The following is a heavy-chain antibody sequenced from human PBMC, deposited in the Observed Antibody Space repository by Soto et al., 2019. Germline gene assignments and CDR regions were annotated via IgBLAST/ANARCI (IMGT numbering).Heavy chain of an antibody. CDR1: GYTFTSYG. CDR2: ISAYNGNT. V-gene: IGHV1-18*01. J-gene: IGHJ5*02. D-gene: IGHD1-26*01. CDR3: ARDYLSGSYYSSPGS. Sequence: QVQLVQSGAEVKKPGASVKVSCKASGYTFTSYGISWVRQAPGQGLEWMGWISAYNGNTNYAQKLQGLVTMTTDTSTTTAYMELRSLRSDDTAVYYCARDYLSGSYYSSPGSWGQGTLVTFAS.